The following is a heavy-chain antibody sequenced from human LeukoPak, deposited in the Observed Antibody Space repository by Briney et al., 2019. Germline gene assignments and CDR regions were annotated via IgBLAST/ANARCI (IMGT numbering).Heavy chain of an antibody. CDR1: GGSVSGYY. J-gene: IGHJ4*02. CDR2: INHSGST. D-gene: IGHD1-26*01. Sequence: PSETLSLTCAVYGGSVSGYYWSWIRQPPGKGLEWIGEINHSGSTNYNPSLKSRVTISVDTSKNQFSLKLSSVTAADTAVYYCARSRQGVDYWGQGTLVTVSS. V-gene: IGHV4-34*01. CDR3: ARSRQGVDY.